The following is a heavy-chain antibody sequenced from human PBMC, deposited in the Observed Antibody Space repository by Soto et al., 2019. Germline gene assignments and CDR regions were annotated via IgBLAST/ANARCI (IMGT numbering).Heavy chain of an antibody. V-gene: IGHV4-61*01. CDR1: GGSVSSDRHY. D-gene: IGHD3-16*01. Sequence: QVQLQESGPGLVKPSETLSLTCTVSGGSVSSDRHYWSWIRQSPGKGLEWVGYSYYSGITNYNPSVKSRVTMSVDTSKNQFSLKLISVTAADTAVYYCARGRDGSWGFDYWGQGTLVTVPS. CDR2: SYYSGIT. J-gene: IGHJ4*02. CDR3: ARGRDGSWGFDY.